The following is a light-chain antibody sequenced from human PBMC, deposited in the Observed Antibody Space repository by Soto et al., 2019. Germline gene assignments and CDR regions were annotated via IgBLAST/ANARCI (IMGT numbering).Light chain of an antibody. CDR2: QVS. CDR3: QAWDSSTYV. CDR1: KLGDKY. Sequence: SYELTQPPSVSVSPGQTTSITCSGDKLGDKYVCWYQQKPGQSPVLVIYQVSKRPSGIPERFSGSNSGNTATLTISGTQGMDEADYYCQAWDSSTYVFGTGTKLTVL. V-gene: IGLV3-1*01. J-gene: IGLJ1*01.